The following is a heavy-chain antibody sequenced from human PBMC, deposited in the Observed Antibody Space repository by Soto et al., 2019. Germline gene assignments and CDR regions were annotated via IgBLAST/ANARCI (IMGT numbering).Heavy chain of an antibody. Sequence: GSLRLSCAASGFTFSSYAMHWVRQAPGKGLEWVAVISYDGSNKYYADSVKGRFTISRDNSKNTLYLQMNSLRAEDTAVYYCARGNNYYDSSGYHDYWGQGTLVTVSS. J-gene: IGHJ4*02. CDR1: GFTFSSYA. CDR2: ISYDGSNK. V-gene: IGHV3-30-3*01. D-gene: IGHD3-22*01. CDR3: ARGNNYYDSSGYHDY.